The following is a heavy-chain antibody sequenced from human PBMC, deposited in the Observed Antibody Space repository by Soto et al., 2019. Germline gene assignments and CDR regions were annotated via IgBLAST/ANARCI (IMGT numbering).Heavy chain of an antibody. D-gene: IGHD1-26*01. CDR2: IDVLNGA. Sequence: LRLSCVVSGPSLTQHAIAWVSQAPGKGLECISTIDVLNGAWYSDSVKGRFTISRDNSKSTVYLELNNLSAEDTAVYHCAKNQGVELVPLATVDWFDPWGQGSVVTVSS. V-gene: IGHV3-23*05. CDR3: AKNQGVELVPLATVDWFDP. CDR1: GPSLTQHA. J-gene: IGHJ5*02.